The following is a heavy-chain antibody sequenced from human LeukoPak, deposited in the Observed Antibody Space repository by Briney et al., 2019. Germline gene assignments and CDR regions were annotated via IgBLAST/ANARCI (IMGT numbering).Heavy chain of an antibody. V-gene: IGHV1-8*01. CDR2: MHPNSDDT. CDR1: GFTFTNND. Sequence: ASVKVSCKASGFTFTNNDIHWVRQATGQGLEWMGWMHPNSDDTGYAQKFQGRVTMTRNTSISTAYMELSSLRPEDTAVYYCARHFGTGDNFDYWGQGTLLIVSS. CDR3: ARHFGTGDNFDY. J-gene: IGHJ4*02. D-gene: IGHD1-1*01.